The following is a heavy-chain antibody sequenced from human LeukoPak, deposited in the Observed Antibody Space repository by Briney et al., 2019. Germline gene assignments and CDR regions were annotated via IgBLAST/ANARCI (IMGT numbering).Heavy chain of an antibody. CDR2: ISGSGSGT. J-gene: IGHJ4*02. CDR1: GFTFSTYA. V-gene: IGHV3-23*01. D-gene: IGHD4-11*01. CDR3: AKTMTTQHFDY. Sequence: GGSLRLSCTVSGFTFSTYAMTWVRQAPGEGLEWVSTISGSGSGTYYADSVKGRFTISRDNSKDTLYLQMNSLRADDTAVYYCAKTMTTQHFDYWGQGTLVTVSS.